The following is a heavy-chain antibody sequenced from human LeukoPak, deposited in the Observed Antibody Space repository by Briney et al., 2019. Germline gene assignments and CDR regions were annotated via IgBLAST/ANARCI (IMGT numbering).Heavy chain of an antibody. V-gene: IGHV4-59*12. D-gene: IGHD1-26*01. CDR3: ARAPPLLVGALLEYYFDY. CDR2: IYYTGST. CDR1: GDSITSYY. Sequence: SETLSLTCTVSGDSITSYYWSWVRQPPGKGPEWIGYIYYTGSTNYNPSLKSRVTISVDTSKNQFSLKLSSVTAADTAVYYCARAPPLLVGALLEYYFDYWGQGTLVTVSS. J-gene: IGHJ4*02.